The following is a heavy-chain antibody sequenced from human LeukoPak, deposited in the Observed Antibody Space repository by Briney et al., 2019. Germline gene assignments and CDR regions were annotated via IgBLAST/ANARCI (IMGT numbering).Heavy chain of an antibody. D-gene: IGHD5-18*01. Sequence: SETLSLTCTVSGGPISSNYWSWIRQPPGKGLEWIGYIYYSGSTNYNPSLKSRVTISVDTSKNQFSLKLSSVTAADTAVYYCARSIGSYGIDPFDYWGQGTLVTVSS. CDR2: IYYSGST. CDR3: ARSIGSYGIDPFDY. V-gene: IGHV4-59*01. J-gene: IGHJ4*02. CDR1: GGPISSNY.